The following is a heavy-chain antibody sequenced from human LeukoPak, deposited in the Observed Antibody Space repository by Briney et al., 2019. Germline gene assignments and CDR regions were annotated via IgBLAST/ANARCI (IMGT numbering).Heavy chain of an antibody. V-gene: IGHV1-69*04. CDR1: GGTFSSYA. Sequence: SVKVSCKASGGTFSSYAISWVRQAPGQGLEWMGRIIPILGVANYAQKFQGRVTITADKSTSTAYMELSSLRSEDTAVYYCAREVPAAIDYYYYYMDVWGKGTTVTVSS. D-gene: IGHD2-2*01. J-gene: IGHJ6*03. CDR3: AREVPAAIDYYYYYMDV. CDR2: IIPILGVA.